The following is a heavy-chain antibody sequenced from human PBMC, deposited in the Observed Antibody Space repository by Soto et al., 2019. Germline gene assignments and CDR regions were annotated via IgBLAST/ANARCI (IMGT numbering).Heavy chain of an antibody. CDR3: ARGGTGYCSSTSCSNWFDP. D-gene: IGHD2-2*01. CDR1: GYTFTGYY. CDR2: INPNSGGT. V-gene: IGHV1-2*04. J-gene: IGHJ5*02. Sequence: GASVKVSCKASGYTFTGYYMHWVRQAPGQGLEWMGWINPNSGGTNYAQKFQGWVTMTRDTSISTAYMELSRLRSDDTAVYYCARGGTGYCSSTSCSNWFDPWGQGTLVTVSS.